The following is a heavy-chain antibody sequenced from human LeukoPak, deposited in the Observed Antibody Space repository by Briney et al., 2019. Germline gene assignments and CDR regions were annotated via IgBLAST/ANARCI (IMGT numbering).Heavy chain of an antibody. Sequence: GGSLRLSCAASGLPFNNYAMHWVRQAPGKGLEWVAVISYDGSKKYYADSVKGRFTISRVNSDNTLYLQMNSLRDDDTAVYYCAKGPRSQSDRDYFDYWGQGTLVTVSS. J-gene: IGHJ4*02. CDR3: AKGPRSQSDRDYFDY. V-gene: IGHV3-30*18. D-gene: IGHD1-14*01. CDR1: GLPFNNYA. CDR2: ISYDGSKK.